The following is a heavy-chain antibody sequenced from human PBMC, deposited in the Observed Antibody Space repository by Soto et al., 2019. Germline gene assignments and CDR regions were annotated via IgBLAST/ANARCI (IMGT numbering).Heavy chain of an antibody. V-gene: IGHV5-10-1*01. CDR3: ARNQRLAERLSALDY. CDR2: IDPSDSYT. D-gene: IGHD1-1*01. J-gene: IGHJ4*02. Sequence: ESLKISCEGSGYNFPYFWITWVRQMPGKGLEWMGTIDPSDSYTDYSPSFQGHVTLSADKSRSTAYLQWSSLKASDTAMYYCARNQRLAERLSALDYWGQGKPVTGS. CDR1: GYNFPYFW.